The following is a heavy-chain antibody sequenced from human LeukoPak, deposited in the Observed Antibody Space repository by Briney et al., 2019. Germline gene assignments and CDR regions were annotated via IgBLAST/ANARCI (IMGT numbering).Heavy chain of an antibody. CDR3: ATAEYYYDSSGFSVRFDP. CDR1: GYTLTELS. Sequence: ASVKVSCKVSGYTLTELSMHWVRQAPGKGLEWMGGFDPEDGETIYAQKFQGRVTMTEGTSTDTAYMELSSLRSEDTAVYYCATAEYYYDSSGFSVRFDPWGQGTLVTVSS. J-gene: IGHJ5*02. D-gene: IGHD3-22*01. CDR2: FDPEDGET. V-gene: IGHV1-24*01.